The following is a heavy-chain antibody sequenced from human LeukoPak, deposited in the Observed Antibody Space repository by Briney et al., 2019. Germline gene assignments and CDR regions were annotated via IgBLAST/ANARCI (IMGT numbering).Heavy chain of an antibody. CDR2: INHSGST. CDR3: ARDRADYGDKYYFDC. D-gene: IGHD4-17*01. V-gene: IGHV4-34*01. J-gene: IGHJ4*02. Sequence: SETLSLTCAVYGGSFSGYCWSWIRQPPGKGLEWIGEINHSGSTNYNPSLKSRVTISVDTSKNQFSLKLSSVTAADTAVYYCARDRADYGDKYYFDCWGQGTLVTVSS. CDR1: GGSFSGYC.